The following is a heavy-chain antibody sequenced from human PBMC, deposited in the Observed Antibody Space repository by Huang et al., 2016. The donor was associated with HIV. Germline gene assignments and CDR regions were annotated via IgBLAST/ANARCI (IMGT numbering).Heavy chain of an antibody. D-gene: IGHD3-16*01. CDR1: GGSFDNFG. J-gene: IGHJ3*01. Sequence: QVQLVQSGAEVSKPGSSVTVSCRASGGSFDNFGINWVRQAPGQGLEWMGGIIARFCTRNDAQRFQGRVTITADETTGVVDMELSSLRSDDTAVYFCAKRGGAWGSPYAFDLWGPGTMVTVSS. CDR2: IIARFCTR. V-gene: IGHV1-69*13. CDR3: AKRGGAWGSPYAFDL.